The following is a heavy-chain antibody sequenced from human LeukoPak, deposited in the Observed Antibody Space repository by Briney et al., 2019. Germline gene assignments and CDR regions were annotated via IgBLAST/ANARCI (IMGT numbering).Heavy chain of an antibody. D-gene: IGHD5-12*01. CDR1: GFDFTTYG. Sequence: QPGGSLRLSCATSGFDFTTYGMHWVRQAPGKGLEWVAVISHEETNKYYGDSVKGRFTISRDISTNTLYLQMNSLRPDDTAMYYCAKDGGPIIRFLISGPDYWGQGTRVTVSS. J-gene: IGHJ4*02. CDR3: AKDGGPIIRFLISGPDY. CDR2: ISHEETNK. V-gene: IGHV3-30*18.